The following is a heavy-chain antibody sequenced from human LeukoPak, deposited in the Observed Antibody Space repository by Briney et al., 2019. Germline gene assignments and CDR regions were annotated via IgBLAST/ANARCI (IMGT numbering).Heavy chain of an antibody. V-gene: IGHV1-18*01. CDR2: ISTYNGNT. D-gene: IGHD5-18*01. CDR1: GYTFTTYG. Sequence: ASVKVSCKSSGYTFTTYGITWVRQAPGQGLEWMGWISTYNGNTNYAQKLQGRVTMTTDTSTSTAYMELRSLRSDDTAMYYCARDRMDTGTYFEYWGQGTLVTVSS. CDR3: ARDRMDTGTYFEY. J-gene: IGHJ4*02.